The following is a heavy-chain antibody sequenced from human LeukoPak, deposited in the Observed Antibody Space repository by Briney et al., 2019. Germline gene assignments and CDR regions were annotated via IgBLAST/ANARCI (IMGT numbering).Heavy chain of an antibody. V-gene: IGHV4-39*01. J-gene: IGHJ4*02. CDR3: ARLFGSGSYFLGIDY. CDR1: GGSISSSSYY. Sequence: SETLSLTCTVSGGSISSSSYYWGWIRQPPGTGLDWIGSVYYSGTTYYNPSLKSRVTISVDTSKNQFSLKLTSVTAADTAVYYCARLFGSGSYFLGIDYWGQGTLVTVSS. CDR2: VYYSGTT. D-gene: IGHD3-10*01.